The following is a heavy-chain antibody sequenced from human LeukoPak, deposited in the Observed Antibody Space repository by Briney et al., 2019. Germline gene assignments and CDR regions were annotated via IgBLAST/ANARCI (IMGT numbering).Heavy chain of an antibody. J-gene: IGHJ5*02. CDR2: ISISGGSS. V-gene: IGHV3-23*01. D-gene: IGHD3-10*01. CDR3: AKDRDLLFAHCWFDL. Sequence: PGGSLRLSCAASGFTFSTYAMSWVRQATGKGLGWVSGISISGGSSYYADCVKGRFTISRDNSKNTLYLQMNRLRAEDTAVYYCAKDRDLLFAHCWFDLWGQGILVTVSS. CDR1: GFTFSTYA.